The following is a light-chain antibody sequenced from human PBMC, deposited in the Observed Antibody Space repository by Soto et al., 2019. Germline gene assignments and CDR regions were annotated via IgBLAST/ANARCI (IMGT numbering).Light chain of an antibody. CDR1: QSVFSN. CDR3: QQYNNWPPLT. J-gene: IGKJ5*01. CDR2: GAS. V-gene: IGKV3-15*01. Sequence: EIVMTQSPATLSVSPRERATLSCRASQSVFSNLAWYQQKPGQAPRLLIYGASTRATGIPARFSGSGSGTEFTLIISSLQSEDFAVYYCQQYNNWPPLTFGQGTRLEIK.